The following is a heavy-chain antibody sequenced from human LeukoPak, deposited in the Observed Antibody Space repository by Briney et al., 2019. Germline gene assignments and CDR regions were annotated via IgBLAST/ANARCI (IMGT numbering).Heavy chain of an antibody. D-gene: IGHD1-1*01. J-gene: IGHJ6*03. CDR3: ARGLSWNPKAFRKPYYYCYYMDV. V-gene: IGHV4-38-2*02. Sequence: PSETLSLTCSVSGYSISSGYYWGWIRQPPGKGLEWIGSIYHSGSTNYNPSLKSRVTISVDTSKNQFSLKLSSVTAADTAVYYCARGLSWNPKAFRKPYYYCYYMDVWGKGTTVTVSS. CDR2: IYHSGST. CDR1: GYSISSGYY.